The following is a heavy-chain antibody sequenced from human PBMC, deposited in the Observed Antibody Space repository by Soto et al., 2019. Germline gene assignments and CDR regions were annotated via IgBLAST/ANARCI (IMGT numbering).Heavy chain of an antibody. CDR3: ARDRNLETSAWARDY. J-gene: IGHJ4*02. Sequence: QVQLVQSGAEVKKPGAAVEVSCKASGYTFTSHYVHWVRQAPGQGLEWMGLINANSGTTSYAQKFQGRVNMTRDTSTSTVYMELRSLRFEDTAVYYCARDRNLETSAWARDYWGQGTLVTVSS. CDR2: INANSGTT. D-gene: IGHD6-19*01. V-gene: IGHV1-46*03. CDR1: GYTFTSHY.